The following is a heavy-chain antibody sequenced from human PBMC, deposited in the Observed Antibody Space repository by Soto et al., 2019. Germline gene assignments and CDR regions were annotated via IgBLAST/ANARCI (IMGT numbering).Heavy chain of an antibody. V-gene: IGHV3-23*01. Sequence: GGSLRLSCAASGFTFSSYAMSWVRQAPGKGLEWVSAISGSGGSTYYADSVKGRFTISRDNSKNTLYLQMSSLRAEDTAVYYCAKKRVPAAMTTAVDYWGQGTLVTVSS. CDR1: GFTFSSYA. J-gene: IGHJ4*02. CDR3: AKKRVPAAMTTAVDY. CDR2: ISGSGGST. D-gene: IGHD2-2*01.